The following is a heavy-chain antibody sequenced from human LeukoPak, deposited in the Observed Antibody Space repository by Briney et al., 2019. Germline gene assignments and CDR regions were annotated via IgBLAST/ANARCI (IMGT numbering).Heavy chain of an antibody. J-gene: IGHJ4*02. CDR1: GFTVSDSF. D-gene: IGHD2-2*01. V-gene: IGHV3-53*01. CDR3: VSFYETY. CDR2: IYVAGST. Sequence: GGSLRLSCAASGFTVSDSFMTWVRQAPGKGLEWVSVIYVAGSTYYADSVKGRFTISKDNAKNTVYLQMNNLRVEDTAVYYCVSFYETYWGRGTLVTVSS.